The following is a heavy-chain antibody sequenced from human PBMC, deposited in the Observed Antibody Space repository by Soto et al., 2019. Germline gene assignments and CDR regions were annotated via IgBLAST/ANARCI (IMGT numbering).Heavy chain of an antibody. CDR2: IYYSGST. V-gene: IGHV4-31*03. CDR3: ARDSLTTGGWFDP. J-gene: IGHJ5*02. CDR1: GGSISSGGYY. Sequence: PSETLSLTCTVSGGSISSGGYYWSWIRQHPGKGLEWIGYIYYSGSTYYNPSLKSRVTISVDTSKNQFSLKLSSVTAADTAVYYCARDSLTTGGWFDPWGQRTLVTVSS. D-gene: IGHD4-17*01.